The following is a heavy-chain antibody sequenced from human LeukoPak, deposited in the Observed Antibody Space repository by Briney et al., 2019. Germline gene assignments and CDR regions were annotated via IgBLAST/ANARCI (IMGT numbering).Heavy chain of an antibody. CDR2: ISAYNGNT. J-gene: IGHJ4*02. Sequence: GASVKVSCKASGYTFTSYGISWVRQAPGQGLEWMGWISAYNGNTNYAQKLQGRVTMTTDTSTSTAYMELRSLRSDDTAVYYCARDTYDYYDSSGSNPLFDYWGQGTLVTVSS. V-gene: IGHV1-18*01. CDR1: GYTFTSYG. D-gene: IGHD3-22*01. CDR3: ARDTYDYYDSSGSNPLFDY.